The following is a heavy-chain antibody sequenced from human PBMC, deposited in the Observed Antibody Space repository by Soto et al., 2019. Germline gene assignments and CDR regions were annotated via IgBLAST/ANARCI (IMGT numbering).Heavy chain of an antibody. D-gene: IGHD3-22*01. V-gene: IGHV4-39*01. CDR1: GGSISSSSYY. CDR3: ARYYYDSSGYYYVPGVY. J-gene: IGHJ4*02. CDR2: IYYSGST. Sequence: QLQLQESGPGLVKPSETLSLTCTVSGGSISSSSYYWGWIRQPPGKGLEWIGSIYYSGSTYYNPSLKSRVTISVDTSKNQFSLKLSSVTAADTAVYYCARYYYDSSGYYYVPGVYWGQGTLVTVSS.